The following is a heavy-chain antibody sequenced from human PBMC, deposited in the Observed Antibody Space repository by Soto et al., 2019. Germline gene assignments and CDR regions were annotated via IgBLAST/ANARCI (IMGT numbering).Heavy chain of an antibody. D-gene: IGHD1-26*01. Sequence: QLQLQESGSGLVKPSQTLSLTCAVAGDSINSPGYSWSWIRQPQGKGLEWIGSISHSGITSYHPSLTSRVVISGDTSANLLSLILTSEAAADTAVYYCATAEGMGVTSFDFWGQGTQVIGSS. V-gene: IGHV4-30-2*01. J-gene: IGHJ5*01. CDR2: ISHSGIT. CDR1: GDSINSPGYS. CDR3: ATAEGMGVTSFDF.